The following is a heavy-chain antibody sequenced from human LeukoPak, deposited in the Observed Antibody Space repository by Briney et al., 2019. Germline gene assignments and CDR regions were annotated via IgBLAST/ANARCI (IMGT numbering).Heavy chain of an antibody. V-gene: IGHV4-30-2*01. Sequence: SETLSLTCAVSGGSISSGGYSWSWIRQPPGKGLGWIGYIYHSGSTYYNPSLKSRVTISVDRSKNQFSLKLSSVTAADTAVYYCARGGGRSYFDYWGQGTLVTVSS. CDR1: GGSISSGGYS. CDR2: IYHSGST. J-gene: IGHJ4*02. CDR3: ARGGGRSYFDY. D-gene: IGHD3-16*01.